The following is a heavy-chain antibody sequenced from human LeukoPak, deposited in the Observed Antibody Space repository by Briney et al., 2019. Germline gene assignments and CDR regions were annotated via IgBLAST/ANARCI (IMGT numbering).Heavy chain of an antibody. D-gene: IGHD5-18*01. CDR1: GGSFSNYY. Sequence: SETLSLTCAVYGGSFSNYYWTWIRQPPGKGLEWIGEINHGGSPNYSPSLKSRVTISVDTSKSQFSLKLSSVTAADTAVYYCARGTAMVHRNNYYFDPWGQGTLVTVSS. CDR2: INHGGSP. V-gene: IGHV4-34*01. CDR3: ARGTAMVHRNNYYFDP. J-gene: IGHJ4*02.